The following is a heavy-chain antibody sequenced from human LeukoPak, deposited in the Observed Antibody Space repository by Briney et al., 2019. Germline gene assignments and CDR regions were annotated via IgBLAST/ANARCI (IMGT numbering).Heavy chain of an antibody. V-gene: IGHV4-34*01. D-gene: IGHD5-12*01. CDR2: INPSGST. J-gene: IGHJ3*02. Sequence: SETLSLTCAVYGGSFSGYYWSWIRQPPGKGLEWIGEINPSGSTNYNPSLKSRLTISVDTSKNQFSLKLSSVTAADTAVYYCARKIPVADAFDIWGQGTMVTVSS. CDR1: GGSFSGYY. CDR3: ARKIPVADAFDI.